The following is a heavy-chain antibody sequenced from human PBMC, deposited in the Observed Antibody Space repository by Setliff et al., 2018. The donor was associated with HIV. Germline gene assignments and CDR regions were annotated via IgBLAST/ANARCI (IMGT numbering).Heavy chain of an antibody. V-gene: IGHV1-18*01. CDR1: GYTFTGYG. J-gene: IGHJ2*01. D-gene: IGHD3-3*01. Sequence: ASVKVSCKASGYTFTGYGISWVRQAPGQGLEWMGWISAYNGNTNYAQKLQGRVTMTTDTSTSTAYMELRSLRSDDTAVYYCARGGRITIFGIAWYFDLWGRGTLVTVSS. CDR3: ARGGRITIFGIAWYFDL. CDR2: ISAYNGNT.